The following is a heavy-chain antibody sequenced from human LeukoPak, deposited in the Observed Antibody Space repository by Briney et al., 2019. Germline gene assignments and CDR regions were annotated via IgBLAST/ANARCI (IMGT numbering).Heavy chain of an antibody. CDR1: GLSFSSYE. CDR2: ISSTGSAI. Sequence: GGSLRLSCAASGLSFSSYEMNWVRQAPGKGLEWISYISSTGSAIFYADSVKGRFTISRDNSKNTLYLQMNSLRAADTAVYYCAKDADGSIDYWGQGTLVTVSS. V-gene: IGHV3-48*03. D-gene: IGHD5-24*01. CDR3: AKDADGSIDY. J-gene: IGHJ4*02.